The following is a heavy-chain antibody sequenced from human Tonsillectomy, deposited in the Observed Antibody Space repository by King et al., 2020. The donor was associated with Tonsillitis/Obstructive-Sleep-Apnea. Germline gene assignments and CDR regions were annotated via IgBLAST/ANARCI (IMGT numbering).Heavy chain of an antibody. J-gene: IGHJ4*02. CDR1: GFTFSSYA. D-gene: IGHD6-6*01. V-gene: IGHV3-23*04. Sequence: VQLVESGGGLVQPGGSLRLSCAASGFTFSSYAMSWVRQAPGKGLEWVSAISGSGGSTYYADSVKGRFTISRDNSTNTLYLQMNSLRAEDTAVYYCAKDWGDIAARPRHFDYWGQGTLVTVSS. CDR2: ISGSGGST. CDR3: AKDWGDIAARPRHFDY.